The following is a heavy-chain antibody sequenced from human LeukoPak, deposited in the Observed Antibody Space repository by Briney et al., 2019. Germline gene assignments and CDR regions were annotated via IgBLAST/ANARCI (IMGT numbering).Heavy chain of an antibody. Sequence: PSETLSLTCTVSGGSITSGYWSWIRQPPGKGLEWIGDMYYTGSTSYNPSLMGRVTISLDTSRNQFSLYLNSVTAADTAVYYCMRGGDYSGQGTLVTVSS. V-gene: IGHV4-59*01. CDR2: MYYTGST. CDR1: GGSITSGY. CDR3: MRGGDY. J-gene: IGHJ4*02.